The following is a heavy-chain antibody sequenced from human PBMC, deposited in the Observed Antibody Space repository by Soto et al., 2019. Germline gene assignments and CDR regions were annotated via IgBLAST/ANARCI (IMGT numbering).Heavy chain of an antibody. CDR2: ISYDGSSK. J-gene: IGHJ4*02. CDR3: ARGEGGDEFWSGYYLFDY. CDR1: GFTFSSYA. V-gene: IGHV3-30*04. D-gene: IGHD3-3*01. Sequence: QVQLVESGGGVVQPGRSLRLSCAASGFTFSSYAMHWVRQAPGRGLEWVAVISYDGSSKYYADSVKGRFTISRDNSKKTLYLQMTSLRAEDTAVYYCARGEGGDEFWSGYYLFDYWGQGTLVTVSS.